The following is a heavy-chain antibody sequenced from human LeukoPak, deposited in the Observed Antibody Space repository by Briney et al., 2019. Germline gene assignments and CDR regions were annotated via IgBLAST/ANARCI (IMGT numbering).Heavy chain of an antibody. J-gene: IGHJ4*02. CDR2: INPYNGGT. CDR3: ATGGVLVVPYYFDY. Sequence: GASVKVSCKASGYSFTDYYMHWVRQAPGQGLEWMGWINPYNGGTKYAQKFQGRVTMTRDTSINTAYMELTGLTSDDTAVYYCATGGVLVVPYYFDYWGQGTLVTVS. D-gene: IGHD2-8*02. CDR1: GYSFTDYY. V-gene: IGHV1-2*02.